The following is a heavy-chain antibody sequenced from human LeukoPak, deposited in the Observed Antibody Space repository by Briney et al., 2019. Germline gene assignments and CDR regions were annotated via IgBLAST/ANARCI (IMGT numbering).Heavy chain of an antibody. CDR1: GYTFTSYD. V-gene: IGHV1-8*01. CDR2: RNPNSGNT. J-gene: IGHJ5*02. CDR3: ARALLSHLGGWFDP. D-gene: IGHD3-10*01. Sequence: GSVKVSCKASGYTFTSYDINWVRQATGQGLEWMGWRNPNSGNTGYAQKFQGRVTMTRNTSISTDYMELSSMRSEDTAVYYCARALLSHLGGWFDPWGQETLVTVSS.